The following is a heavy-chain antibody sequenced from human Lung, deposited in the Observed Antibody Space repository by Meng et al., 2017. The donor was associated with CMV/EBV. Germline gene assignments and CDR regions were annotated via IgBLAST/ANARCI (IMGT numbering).Heavy chain of an antibody. Sequence: ESXKISXVASGFTFSTYGMSWVRQAPGKGLEWVSVIRGSDGSTHYADSAKGRFTISRDNSKNTLFLQMNSLRADDTAVYYCAKDRCGSASCSLGMDVWGQGTTVTVSS. D-gene: IGHD2-2*01. V-gene: IGHV3-23*01. CDR3: AKDRCGSASCSLGMDV. J-gene: IGHJ6*02. CDR1: GFTFSTYG. CDR2: IRGSDGST.